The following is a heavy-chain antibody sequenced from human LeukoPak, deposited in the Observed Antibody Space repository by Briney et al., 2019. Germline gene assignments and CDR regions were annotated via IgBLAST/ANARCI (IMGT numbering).Heavy chain of an antibody. CDR2: IYYSGST. CDR1: GGCISSGDYY. Sequence: PSETLSLTCTVSGGCISSGDYYWSWIRQPPGKGLEWIGYIYYSGSTYYNPSLKSRVTISVDTSKNQFSLKLSSVTAADTAVYYCARDRSGIAARRWEFDYWGQGTLVTVSS. CDR3: ARDRSGIAARRWEFDY. V-gene: IGHV4-30-4*02. D-gene: IGHD6-6*01. J-gene: IGHJ4*02.